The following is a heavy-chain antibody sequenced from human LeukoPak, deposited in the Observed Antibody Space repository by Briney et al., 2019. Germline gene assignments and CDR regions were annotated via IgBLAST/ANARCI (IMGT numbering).Heavy chain of an antibody. CDR3: ARGVDILATDQY. D-gene: IGHD5-12*01. CDR1: GYTFTSYD. J-gene: IGHJ4*02. V-gene: IGHV1-8*01. Sequence: ASVRVSCKASGYTFTSYDINWVRQAPGQGREWMGWMNPNSGNAGYAQKFQGRVTMTRNTSISTAYMELSSLRSEDTAVYYCARGVDILATDQYWGQGILVTVSS. CDR2: MNPNSGNA.